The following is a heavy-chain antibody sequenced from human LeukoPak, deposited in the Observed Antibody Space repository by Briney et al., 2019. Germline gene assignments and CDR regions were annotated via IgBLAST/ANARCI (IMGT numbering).Heavy chain of an antibody. D-gene: IGHD3-22*01. CDR2: INHSGST. CDR3: ARQGPCYYDSSGYCKRTFDY. Sequence: SETLSLTCAVYGGSFSGYYWSWIRQPPGKGLEWIGEINHSGSTYYNPSLKSRVTISVDTSKNQFSLKLSSVTGADTAVYYRARQGPCYYDSSGYCKRTFDYWGQGTLVTVSS. V-gene: IGHV4-34*01. CDR1: GGSFSGYY. J-gene: IGHJ4*02.